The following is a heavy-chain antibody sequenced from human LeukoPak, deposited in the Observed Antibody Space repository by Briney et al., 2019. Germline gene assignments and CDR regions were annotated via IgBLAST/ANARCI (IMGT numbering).Heavy chain of an antibody. CDR1: GFSFGDYY. CDR2: ISSRSSNT. V-gene: IGHV3-11*06. D-gene: IGHD6-13*01. Sequence: GGSLRLSCAASGFSFGDYYMNWIRQAPGKGLEWVSYISSRSSNTNYADSVKGRFTISRDNAENSLYLQMNSLGAEDTAVYYCARDQPSSWYYFDYWGQGTLVTVSS. J-gene: IGHJ4*02. CDR3: ARDQPSSWYYFDY.